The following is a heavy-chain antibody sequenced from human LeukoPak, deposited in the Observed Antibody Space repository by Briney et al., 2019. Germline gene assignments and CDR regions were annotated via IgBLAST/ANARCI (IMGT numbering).Heavy chain of an antibody. V-gene: IGHV4-39*01. CDR3: ARHRCSGGSCYPMNWFDP. D-gene: IGHD2-15*01. CDR1: GASISSNAYY. J-gene: IGHJ5*02. CDR2: IYYTGST. Sequence: SETLSLTCTVSGASISSNAYYWGWIRQTPGKGLEWIGTIYYTGSTYYNSSLKSRVSISVDTSKSHFSLRLSSVTAADTAVYYCARHRCSGGSCYPMNWFDPWGQGTLVTVSS.